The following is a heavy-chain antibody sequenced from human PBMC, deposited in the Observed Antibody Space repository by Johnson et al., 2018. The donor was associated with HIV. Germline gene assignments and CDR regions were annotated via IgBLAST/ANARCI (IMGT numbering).Heavy chain of an antibody. CDR1: RFTFSSYA. D-gene: IGHD2-2*01. J-gene: IGHJ3*02. CDR3: ARPAIVVLPAGAFDI. CDR2: ISSDGNNK. Sequence: QVQLVESGGGVVQPGRSLRLSCAASRFTFSSYAMHWFRQAPGKGLECVAVISSDGNNKFYSDSVKGRFTVSRDNSKNTLYLQMNSLRGDDTAVYYCARPAIVVLPAGAFDIWGPGTMVTVSS. V-gene: IGHV3-30*04.